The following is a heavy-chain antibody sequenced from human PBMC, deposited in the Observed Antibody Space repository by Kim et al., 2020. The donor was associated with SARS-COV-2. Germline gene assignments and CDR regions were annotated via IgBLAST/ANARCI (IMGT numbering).Heavy chain of an antibody. CDR1: GFTFSSYG. Sequence: GGSLRLSCGASGFTFSSYGIHWVRQAPGKGLEWVAFISYDGSNKYYGDSVKGRFTISRDNSKNTLSLQMNSLRAEDTAVYYCAKGRAAVAGSPEFDYWGQGTLVTVSS. V-gene: IGHV3-30*18. J-gene: IGHJ4*02. D-gene: IGHD6-19*01. CDR3: AKGRAAVAGSPEFDY. CDR2: ISYDGSNK.